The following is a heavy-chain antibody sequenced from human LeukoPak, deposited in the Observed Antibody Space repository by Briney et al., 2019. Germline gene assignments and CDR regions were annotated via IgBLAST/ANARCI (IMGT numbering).Heavy chain of an antibody. CDR2: INHSGST. D-gene: IGHD6-6*01. Sequence: SETLSLTCAVYSGSISGYYWSWIRQPPGKGLEWIGEINHSGSTNYNPSLKSRVTISVDTSKNQFSLKLSSVTAADTAVYYCARASSSSPLDYWGQGTLVTVSS. V-gene: IGHV4-34*01. J-gene: IGHJ4*02. CDR1: SGSISGYY. CDR3: ARASSSSPLDY.